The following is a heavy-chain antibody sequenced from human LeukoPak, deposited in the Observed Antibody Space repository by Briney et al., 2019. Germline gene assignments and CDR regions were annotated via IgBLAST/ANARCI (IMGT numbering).Heavy chain of an antibody. D-gene: IGHD3-22*01. CDR1: GFTFSSYA. V-gene: IGHV3-23*01. J-gene: IGHJ2*01. CDR2: ISADGGST. Sequence: PGGSLRLSCAASGFTFSSYAMSWVRQAPGKGLEWVSTISADGGSTYYADSVKGRFTISRDNSKNTLCLQMNRLRAEDTAVYSCAKDLAYDSSGYPSWYFDLWGRGTLVTVSS. CDR3: AKDLAYDSSGYPSWYFDL.